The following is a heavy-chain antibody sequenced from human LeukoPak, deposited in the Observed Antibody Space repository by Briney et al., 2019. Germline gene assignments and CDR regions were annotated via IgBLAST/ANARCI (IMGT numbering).Heavy chain of an antibody. V-gene: IGHV3-48*03. Sequence: GGSLRLSCAASGFTFRTYEMNWVRRAPGKGLEWVSYTSSSGITIYYADSVKGRFTISRDTVKNSLYLQMKSLRAEDTAVYYCARDAEQRGYFDYWGQGTLVTVSS. CDR1: GFTFRTYE. D-gene: IGHD6-25*01. CDR2: TSSSGITI. CDR3: ARDAEQRGYFDY. J-gene: IGHJ4*02.